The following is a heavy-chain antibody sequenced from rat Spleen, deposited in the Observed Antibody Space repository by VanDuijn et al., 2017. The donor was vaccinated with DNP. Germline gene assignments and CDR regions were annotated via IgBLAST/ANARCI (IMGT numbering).Heavy chain of an antibody. D-gene: IGHD1-11*01. V-gene: IGHV5S11*01. J-gene: IGHJ3*01. Sequence: EVQLVESGGGLVQPGRSLKLSCAASGFTFSHYYMAWVRQAPTKGLEWVASISTGGGNTYYRDSVKGRFTISRDNAKNTLYLQMNSLRSEETATYYCATLTTEGIVRIPWFAYWGQGTLVTVSS. CDR2: ISTGGGNT. CDR3: ATLTTEGIVRIPWFAY. CDR1: GFTFSHYY.